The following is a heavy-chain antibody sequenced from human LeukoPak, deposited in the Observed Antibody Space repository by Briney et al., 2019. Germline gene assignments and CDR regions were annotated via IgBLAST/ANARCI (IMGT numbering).Heavy chain of an antibody. CDR2: INHSGST. J-gene: IGHJ4*02. V-gene: IGHV4-34*01. Sequence: SETLSLTCAVYGGSFNGYYWSRIHQPPGKGLEWIGEINHSGSTNYNPSLKSRVTISVDTSKNQFSLKLSSVTAAGTAVYYCAREPRGYSYGSGIDYWGQGTLVTVSS. CDR1: GGSFNGYY. D-gene: IGHD5-18*01. CDR3: AREPRGYSYGSGIDY.